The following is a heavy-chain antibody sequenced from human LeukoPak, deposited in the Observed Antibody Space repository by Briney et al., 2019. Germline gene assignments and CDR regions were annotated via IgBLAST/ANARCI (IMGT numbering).Heavy chain of an antibody. D-gene: IGHD3-22*01. Sequence: ASVKVSCKASGYTFTGYFIHWVRQAPGRGLEWMGWITPKSGGTNYAQKFQGRVTMTRDTSISTAYMELSRLRSDDTAVYYCARIVVTGYFGYWGQGTLVTVSS. V-gene: IGHV1-2*02. CDR3: ARIVVTGYFGY. CDR2: ITPKSGGT. J-gene: IGHJ4*02. CDR1: GYTFTGYF.